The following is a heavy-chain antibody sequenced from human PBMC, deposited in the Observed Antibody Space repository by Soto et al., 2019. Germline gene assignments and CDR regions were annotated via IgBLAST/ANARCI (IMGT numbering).Heavy chain of an antibody. CDR2: IIPIFGTA. D-gene: IGHD2-21*02. J-gene: IGHJ3*02. CDR3: ARHGGAYCGGDCYLRGADSNAFDI. Sequence: SVKVSCKASGGTFSSYAISWVRQAPGQGLEWMGGIIPIFGTANYAQKFQGRVTITADESTSTAYMELSSLRSEDTAVYYCARHGGAYCGGDCYLRGADSNAFDIWGHGTMVTVSS. V-gene: IGHV1-69*13. CDR1: GGTFSSYA.